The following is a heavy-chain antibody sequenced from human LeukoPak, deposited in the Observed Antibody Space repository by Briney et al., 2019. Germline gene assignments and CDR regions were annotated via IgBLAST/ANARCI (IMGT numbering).Heavy chain of an antibody. CDR1: GYTFTSYY. Sequence: ASVKVSCKASGYTFTSYYMHWVRQAPGQGLEWMGINNPSGGSTSYAQKFQGRVTMTRDTSTSTVYMELSSLRSEDTAVYYCARGLWPVYVVVTAIGYFDYWGQGTLVTVSS. V-gene: IGHV1-46*01. D-gene: IGHD2-21*02. CDR3: ARGLWPVYVVVTAIGYFDY. CDR2: NNPSGGST. J-gene: IGHJ4*02.